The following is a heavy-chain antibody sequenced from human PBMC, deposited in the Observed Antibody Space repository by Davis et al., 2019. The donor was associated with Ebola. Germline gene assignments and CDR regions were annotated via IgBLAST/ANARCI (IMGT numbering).Heavy chain of an antibody. CDR2: ISYDGSSK. V-gene: IGHV3-30-3*01. CDR3: ARGYCSGGSCYSGDY. D-gene: IGHD2-15*01. Sequence: GESLKISCAASGFTFSSSAMHWVRQAPGKGLEWVAVISYDGSSKYYADSVKGRFTISRDNSKNTLYLQMNSLRADDTAVYYCARGYCSGGSCYSGDYWGQGTLVTVSS. J-gene: IGHJ4*02. CDR1: GFTFSSSA.